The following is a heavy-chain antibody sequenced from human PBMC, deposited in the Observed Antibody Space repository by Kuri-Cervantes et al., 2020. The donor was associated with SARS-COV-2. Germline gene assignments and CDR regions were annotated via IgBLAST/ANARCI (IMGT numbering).Heavy chain of an antibody. V-gene: IGHV4-38-2*02. J-gene: IGHJ1*01. Sequence: SETLSLTCTVSGGSISSYYWGWIRQPPGKGLEWIGSIYHSGSTYYNPSLKSRVTISVDTSKNQFSLKLSSVTAADTAVYYCARQGVVPAARIYFQHWGQGTLVTVSS. CDR3: ARQGVVPAARIYFQH. CDR1: GGSISSYY. CDR2: IYHSGST. D-gene: IGHD2-2*01.